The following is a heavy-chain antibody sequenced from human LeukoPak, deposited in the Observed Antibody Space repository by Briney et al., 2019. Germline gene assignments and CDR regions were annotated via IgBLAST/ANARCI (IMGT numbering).Heavy chain of an antibody. CDR2: ISWNSGSV. CDR1: GFTFDDYT. V-gene: IGHV3-9*01. CDR3: AKDRRNDFDY. J-gene: IGHJ4*02. Sequence: QPGGSLRLSCAASGFTFDDYTMHWVRQAPGKGLEWVSGISWNSGSVGYADSVKGRFTISRDNAKNSLYLQMSSLRGEDTALYYCAKDRRNDFDYWGQGTLVTVSS. D-gene: IGHD1-14*01.